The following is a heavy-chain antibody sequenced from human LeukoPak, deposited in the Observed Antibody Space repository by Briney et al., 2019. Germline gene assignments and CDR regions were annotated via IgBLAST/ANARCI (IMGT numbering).Heavy chain of an antibody. D-gene: IGHD3-9*01. Sequence: GASVKVSCKASGYTFTSYYMHWVRHAPGQGLEWMGIINPSGGSTSYTQKFQGRVTMTRDTSTSTVYMELRSLRSEDTAVYYCARGAYYDILTGYGGAFDIWGQGTMVTVSS. J-gene: IGHJ3*02. CDR1: GYTFTSYY. CDR3: ARGAYYDILTGYGGAFDI. V-gene: IGHV1-46*01. CDR2: INPSGGST.